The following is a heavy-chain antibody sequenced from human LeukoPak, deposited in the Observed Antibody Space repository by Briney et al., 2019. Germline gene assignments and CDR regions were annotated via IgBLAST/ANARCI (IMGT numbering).Heavy chain of an antibody. CDR2: MNPNSGNT. J-gene: IGHJ6*03. CDR1: GYTFTSYD. V-gene: IGHV1-8*03. CDR3: ARVFSGWYFDSDYYMDV. Sequence: ASVKVSCKASGYTFTSYDINWVRQATGQGLEWMGWMNPNSGNTGYAQKFQGRVTITRNTSISTAYMELSSLRSEDTAVYYCARVFSGWYFDSDYYMDVWGKGTTVTVSS. D-gene: IGHD6-19*01.